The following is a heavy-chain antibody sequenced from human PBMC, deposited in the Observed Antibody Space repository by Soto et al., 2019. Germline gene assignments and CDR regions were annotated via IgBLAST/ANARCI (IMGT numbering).Heavy chain of an antibody. CDR2: ISTYNGNT. CDR1: GYTFTSNG. V-gene: IGHV1-18*01. Sequence: QVQLVQSGAEVKKPGTSVKVSCKASGYTFTSNGISWVRQAPGQGLEGVGWISTYNGNTNYAQKLQGRVTMTRDTSTSIADMELTDLRSDDTAVYYCARDGYGDYGYWGQGSLVTVSS. J-gene: IGHJ4*02. CDR3: ARDGYGDYGY. D-gene: IGHD4-17*01.